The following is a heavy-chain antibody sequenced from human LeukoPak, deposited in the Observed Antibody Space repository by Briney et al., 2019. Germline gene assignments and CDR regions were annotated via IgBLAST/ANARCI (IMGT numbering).Heavy chain of an antibody. CDR3: ARGGYYGSGTYYYYGMDV. D-gene: IGHD3-10*01. CDR2: ISYDGSNK. J-gene: IGHJ6*02. CDR1: GFTFSSYA. Sequence: PGGSLRLFCAASGFTFSSYAMHWVRQAPGKGLEWVAVISYDGSNKYYADSVKGRFTISRDNSKNTLYLQMNSLRAEDTAVYYCARGGYYGSGTYYYYGMDVWGQGTTVTVSS. V-gene: IGHV3-30-3*01.